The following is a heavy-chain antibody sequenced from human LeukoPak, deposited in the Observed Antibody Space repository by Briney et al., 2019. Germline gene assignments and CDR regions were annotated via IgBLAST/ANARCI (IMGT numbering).Heavy chain of an antibody. CDR2: ISSSSSYI. V-gene: IGHV3-21*01. CDR3: ARDLRVHGDYMFWYFDL. Sequence: PGGSLRLSCAASGFTFSSYSMSWVRQAPGKGLEWVSSISSSSSYIYYADSVKGRFTISRDNAKNSLYLQMNSLRAEDTAVYYCARDLRVHGDYMFWYFDLWGRGTLVTVSS. D-gene: IGHD4-17*01. J-gene: IGHJ2*01. CDR1: GFTFSSYS.